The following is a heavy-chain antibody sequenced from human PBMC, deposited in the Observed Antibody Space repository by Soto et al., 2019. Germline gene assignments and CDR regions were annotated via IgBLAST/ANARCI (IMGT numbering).Heavy chain of an antibody. V-gene: IGHV4-38-2*01. CDR3: ARVSTLTTRSVDY. Sequence: SETLSLTCAVSGYSISSGYYWAWIRQSPGKGLEWIGSMFHSGSTYYNPSLRGRVAVSIDTSKNQVSLTLSSVTAADTAVYFCARVSTLTTRSVDYWGQGTPVTVSS. CDR1: GYSISSGYY. J-gene: IGHJ4*02. CDR2: MFHSGST. D-gene: IGHD1-1*01.